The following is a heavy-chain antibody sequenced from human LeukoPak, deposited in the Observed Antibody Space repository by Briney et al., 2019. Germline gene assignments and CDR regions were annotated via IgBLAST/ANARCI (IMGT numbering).Heavy chain of an antibody. V-gene: IGHV3-74*01. D-gene: IGHD4-23*01. CDR2: INSDGSST. CDR3: ASSRYGGKRGMLDY. Sequence: PSETLSLTCAVYGGSFSGYYWSWIRQPPGKGLVWVSRINSDGSSTSYADSVKGRFTISRDNAKNTLYLQMNSLRAEDTAVYYCASSRYGGKRGMLDYWGQGTLVTVSS. J-gene: IGHJ4*02. CDR1: GGSFSGYY.